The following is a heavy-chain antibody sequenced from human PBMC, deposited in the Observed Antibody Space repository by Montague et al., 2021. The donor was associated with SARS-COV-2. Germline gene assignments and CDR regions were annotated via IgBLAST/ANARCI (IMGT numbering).Heavy chain of an antibody. CDR1: GFTFTSYW. D-gene: IGHD6-25*01. CDR3: ARERLRAEDY. Sequence: SLRLSCAASGFTFTSYWMGWVRQAPGKGLEWVAQINEDGSKKYYLDSVKGRFTISRDNAKDSLYLQMNSLRAEDTAVYFCARERLRAEDYWGQGTLVTVSS. V-gene: IGHV3-7*01. CDR2: INEDGSKK. J-gene: IGHJ4*02.